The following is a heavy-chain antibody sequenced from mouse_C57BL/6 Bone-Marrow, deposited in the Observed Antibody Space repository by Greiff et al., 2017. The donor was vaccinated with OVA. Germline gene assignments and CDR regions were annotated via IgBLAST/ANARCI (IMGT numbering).Heavy chain of an antibody. CDR3: ARYYGAMDY. Sequence: EVQRVESEGGLVQPGSSMKLSCTASGFTFSDYYMAWVRQVPEKGLEWVANINYDGSSTYYLDSLKSRFIISRDNAKNILYLQMSSLKSEDTATYYCARYYGAMDYWGQGTSVTVSS. V-gene: IGHV5-16*01. CDR2: INYDGSST. D-gene: IGHD1-1*01. CDR1: GFTFSDYY. J-gene: IGHJ4*01.